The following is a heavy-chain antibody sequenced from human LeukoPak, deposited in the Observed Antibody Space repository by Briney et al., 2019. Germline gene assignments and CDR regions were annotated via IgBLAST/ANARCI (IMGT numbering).Heavy chain of an antibody. CDR3: AKGGKWDVTPFDY. D-gene: IGHD1-26*01. J-gene: IGHJ4*02. Sequence: PGGSLRLSCAASGFTFTSYSMNWVRQAPGKGLEWVSTISCGGGSTYYADSVKGRFTISRDNSKNTLYLQVNSLRPEDTAVYYCAKGGKWDVTPFDYWGQGTLVTVSS. CDR1: GFTFTSYS. CDR2: ISCGGGST. V-gene: IGHV3-23*01.